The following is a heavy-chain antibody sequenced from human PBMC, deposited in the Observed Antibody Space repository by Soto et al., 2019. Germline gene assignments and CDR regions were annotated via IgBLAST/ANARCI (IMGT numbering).Heavy chain of an antibody. CDR2: IYWDDDK. CDR1: GFSLSTKTVG. CDR3: AHLMITVGGVVADDAFDI. V-gene: IGHV2-5*02. D-gene: IGHD3-16*02. J-gene: IGHJ3*02. Sequence: QITLTESGHTLVKPTQTLTLTCTFSGFSLSTKTVGVAWIRQPPGEALEWLAVIYWDDDKRYSPSLRSRLTVTKDTYRNQVVLTMSNMYPVDTATYYCAHLMITVGGVVADDAFDIWGQGTLVTVSS.